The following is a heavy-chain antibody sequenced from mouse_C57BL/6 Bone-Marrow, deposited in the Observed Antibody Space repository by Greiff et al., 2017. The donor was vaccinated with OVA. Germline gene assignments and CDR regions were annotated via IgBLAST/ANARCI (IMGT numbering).Heavy chain of an antibody. Sequence: EVQVVESGGGLVKPGGSLKLSCAASGFTFSSYTMSWVRQTPEKRLEWVATISGGGGNTYYPDSVKGRFTISRDNAKNTLYLQMSSLRSEDTALYYCARHDYYGSIFDYWGQGTTLTVSS. D-gene: IGHD1-1*01. CDR1: GFTFSSYT. V-gene: IGHV5-9*01. CDR3: ARHDYYGSIFDY. CDR2: ISGGGGNT. J-gene: IGHJ2*01.